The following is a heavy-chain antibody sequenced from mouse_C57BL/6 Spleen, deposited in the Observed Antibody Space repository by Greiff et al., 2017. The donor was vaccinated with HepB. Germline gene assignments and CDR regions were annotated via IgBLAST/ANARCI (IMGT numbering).Heavy chain of an antibody. V-gene: IGHV1-7*01. D-gene: IGHD1-1*01. Sequence: VQLQQPGAELAKPGASVKLSCKASGYTFTSYWMHWVKQRPGQGLEWIGYINPSSGYTKYNQKFKDKATLTADKSSSTAYMPLSSLTHEDSAVCYWAYYYVSSLYYAMDYWGQGTSVTVSS. CDR1: GYTFTSYW. J-gene: IGHJ4*01. CDR2: INPSSGYT. CDR3: AYYYVSSLYYAMDY.